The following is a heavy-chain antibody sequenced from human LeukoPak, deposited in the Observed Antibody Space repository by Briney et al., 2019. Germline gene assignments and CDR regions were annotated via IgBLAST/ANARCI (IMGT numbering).Heavy chain of an antibody. V-gene: IGHV1-8*03. J-gene: IGHJ4*02. Sequence: ASVKVSCKASGYTFTSYDINWVRQATGQGLEWMGWMNPNSGNTGYAQKFQGRVTITRNTSISTAYMELSSLRSEDTAVYYCARGRFESGSSDYYFDYWGQGTLVTVSS. CDR3: ARGRFESGSSDYYFDY. CDR2: MNPNSGNT. CDR1: GYTFTSYD. D-gene: IGHD1-26*01.